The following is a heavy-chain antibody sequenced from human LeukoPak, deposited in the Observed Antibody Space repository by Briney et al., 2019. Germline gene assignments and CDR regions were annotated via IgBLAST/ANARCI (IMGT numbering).Heavy chain of an antibody. Sequence: SETLSLTCTVSGYSISSGYYWAWIRQPPGKGLEWIGNIYHTGSTYYNPSLKSRVTISVDTSKNQFSLKLSSVTAADTAVYYCAREIRIGVIVVVGDAFDIWGQGTMVTVSS. D-gene: IGHD2-15*01. J-gene: IGHJ3*02. V-gene: IGHV4-38-2*02. CDR1: GYSISSGYY. CDR3: AREIRIGVIVVVGDAFDI. CDR2: IYHTGST.